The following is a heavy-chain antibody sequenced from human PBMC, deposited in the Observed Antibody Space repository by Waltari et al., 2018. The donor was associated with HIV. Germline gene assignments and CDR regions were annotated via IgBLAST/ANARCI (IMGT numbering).Heavy chain of an antibody. CDR3: ANNGSPDGSQTDC. CDR1: GFSFKNYA. CDR2: ISGSGDST. J-gene: IGHJ4*02. V-gene: IGHV3-23*01. D-gene: IGHD2-8*01. Sequence: EVQLLESGGGLVQPGGSLRLSCAASGFSFKNYAMTWVRQAPGKGLEWVSGISGSGDSTYSADFVKGRFTISRDKSKNTLYLQMDSLRVEDTAVYYCANNGSPDGSQTDCWGQGTLVTVSA.